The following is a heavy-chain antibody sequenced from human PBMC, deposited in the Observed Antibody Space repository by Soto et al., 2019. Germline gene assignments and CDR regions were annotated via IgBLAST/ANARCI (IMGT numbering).Heavy chain of an antibody. Sequence: ASVKVSCKASGYTFTNFGVTWVRRAPGQGLEWMGWISAYTDTPNYAQKFQGRVTMTIDTSTSTAYMDLRSLTSDDTAVYYCARVIPGVEDWFDPCGQGTLVTVSS. CDR3: ARVIPGVEDWFDP. CDR1: GYTFTNFG. D-gene: IGHD2-2*01. J-gene: IGHJ5*02. V-gene: IGHV1-18*01. CDR2: ISAYTDTP.